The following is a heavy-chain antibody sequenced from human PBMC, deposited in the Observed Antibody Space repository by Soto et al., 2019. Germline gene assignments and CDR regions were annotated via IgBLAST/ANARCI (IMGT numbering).Heavy chain of an antibody. CDR1: GYTFTSYG. J-gene: IGHJ6*02. V-gene: IGHV1-18*04. Sequence: ASVKVSCKASGYTFTSYGISWVRQAPAQGVVWMGWISAYNGNTNYAQKLQGRVTMTTDTYTSTAYMELRSLRSDDTAVYYCAREGGGSSWVPPLYYYYYGMDVWGQGTTVTVSS. CDR2: ISAYNGNT. CDR3: AREGGGSSWVPPLYYYYYGMDV. D-gene: IGHD6-13*01.